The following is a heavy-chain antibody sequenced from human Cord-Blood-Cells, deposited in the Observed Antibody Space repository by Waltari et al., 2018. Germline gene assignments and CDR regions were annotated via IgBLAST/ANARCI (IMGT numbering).Heavy chain of an antibody. CDR1: GGSFSGYY. V-gene: IGHV4-34*01. Sequence: QVQLQQWGAGLLMPSETLSLTCAVYGGSFSGYYWSWIRQPPGKGLEWIGESNHSGSTNYNPSLKSRVTISVDTSKNQFSLKLSSVTAADTAVYYCARRERAAAGTGLDYWGQGTLVTVSS. CDR2: SNHSGST. D-gene: IGHD6-13*01. J-gene: IGHJ4*02. CDR3: ARRERAAAGTGLDY.